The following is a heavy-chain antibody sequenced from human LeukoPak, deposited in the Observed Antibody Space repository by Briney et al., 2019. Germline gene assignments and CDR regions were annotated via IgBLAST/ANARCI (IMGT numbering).Heavy chain of an antibody. V-gene: IGHV4-59*08. CDR3: ARHRSSSLYFDY. Sequence: SETLSLTCTVSGDSISSYYWGWMRQPPGKGLEWVGYISHSGSTNYNPSLNSRVTISVDTSKNQFSLELRSVTAADAAVYYCARHRSSSLYFDYWGQGTLVTVSP. D-gene: IGHD6-6*01. CDR1: GDSISSYY. CDR2: ISHSGST. J-gene: IGHJ4*02.